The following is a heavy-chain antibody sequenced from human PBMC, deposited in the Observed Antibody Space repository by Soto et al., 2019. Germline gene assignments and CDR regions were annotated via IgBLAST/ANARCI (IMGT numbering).Heavy chain of an antibody. D-gene: IGHD3-22*01. CDR1: CGSISSGTYY. CDR3: ARHGSYYDRSGYVDY. CDR2: VSYGGTT. J-gene: IGHJ4*02. V-gene: IGHV4-39*01. Sequence: SETLSLTCTASCGSISSGTYYGGWIRQPPGKGLEWIGSVSYGGTTYYNPSLQSRVALSVDTSKKQFSLNMTSVTAADTAVYYCARHGSYYDRSGYVDYWGQGTLVTVSS.